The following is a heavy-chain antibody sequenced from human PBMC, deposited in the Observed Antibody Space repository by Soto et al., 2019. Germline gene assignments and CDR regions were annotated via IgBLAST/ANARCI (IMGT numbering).Heavy chain of an antibody. CDR1: GDSVSSNSAA. CDR2: TYYRSKWYT. Sequence: PSQTLSLTCAISGDSVSSNSAAWNWVRQSASRGLEWLGRTYYRSKWYTDYAVSVKSRIVINSDTSKNQFSLQLNSVTPEDTAVYYCTRELDYWGQGTLVTVSS. V-gene: IGHV6-1*01. J-gene: IGHJ4*02. CDR3: TRELDY.